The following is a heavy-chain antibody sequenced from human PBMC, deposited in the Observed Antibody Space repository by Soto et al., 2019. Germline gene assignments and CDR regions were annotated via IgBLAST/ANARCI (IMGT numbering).Heavy chain of an antibody. CDR1: GFSLSTSGVG. D-gene: IGHD3-3*01. V-gene: IGHV2-5*02. CDR2: IYWDDDK. Sequence: QITLKESGPTLVKPTQTLTLTCTFSGFSLSTSGVGVGWIRQPPGKALEWLALIYWDDDKRYSPSLKSRLTITKDTSKNQVVLTMTNMDPVDTATYYCAHLNYDFWSGYYLAYYYYMDVWGKGTTVTVSS. CDR3: AHLNYDFWSGYYLAYYYYMDV. J-gene: IGHJ6*03.